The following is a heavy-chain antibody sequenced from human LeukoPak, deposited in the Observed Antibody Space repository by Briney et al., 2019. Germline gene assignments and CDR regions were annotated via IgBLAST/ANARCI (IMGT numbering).Heavy chain of an antibody. CDR2: LNTDGSST. J-gene: IGHJ4*02. Sequence: GGSLRLSCAASGFTFTTYWMHWVRQAPGKGLVWVSRLNTDGSSTRYADSVKGRFTISRDNAKNTLYLQMNSLRAEDTAVYYCARVRNYYDSVFDYWGQGTLVTVSS. V-gene: IGHV3-74*01. CDR3: ARVRNYYDSVFDY. D-gene: IGHD3-22*01. CDR1: GFTFTTYW.